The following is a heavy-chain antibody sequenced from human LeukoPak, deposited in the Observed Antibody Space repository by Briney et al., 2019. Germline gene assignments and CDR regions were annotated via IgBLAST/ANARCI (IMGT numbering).Heavy chain of an antibody. CDR2: IYYSGST. D-gene: IGHD2-2*02. J-gene: IGHJ4*02. Sequence: ETLSLACTVSGGSISSYYWSWIRQPPGKGLKWIGYIYYSGSTNYNPSLKSRVTTSVDTSKNRFSLRLSSVTAADTAVYYCAGLYPRNRVGCDYLGQGTLVTVSS. CDR1: GGSISSYY. V-gene: IGHV4-59*01. CDR3: AGLYPRNRVGCDY.